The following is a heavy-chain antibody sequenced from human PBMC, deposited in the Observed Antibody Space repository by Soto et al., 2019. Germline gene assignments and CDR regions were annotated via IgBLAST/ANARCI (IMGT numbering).Heavy chain of an antibody. V-gene: IGHV1-8*01. CDR3: ARSHCSGGSCYLYYYYYMDV. Sequence: GASVKVSCKASGYTFTSYDINWVRQATGQGLEWMGWMNPNSGNTGYAQKFQGRVTMTRNTSISTAYMELSSLRSEDTAVYYCARSHCSGGSCYLYYYYYMDVWGKGTTVTGSS. CDR2: MNPNSGNT. CDR1: GYTFTSYD. J-gene: IGHJ6*03. D-gene: IGHD2-15*01.